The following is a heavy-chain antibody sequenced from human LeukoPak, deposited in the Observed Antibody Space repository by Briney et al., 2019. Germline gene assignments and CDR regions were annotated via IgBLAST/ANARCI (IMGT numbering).Heavy chain of an antibody. D-gene: IGHD6-13*01. CDR1: GFTFSSYA. V-gene: IGHV3-64*04. CDR2: ISSNGGST. CDR3: ARDSSRSSWYGLGDY. Sequence: GGSLRLSCSASGFTFSSYAMHWVRQAPGKGLEYVSAISSNGGSTYYADSVKGRFTISRDNAKNSLYLQMNSLRAEDTAVYYCARDSSRSSWYGLGDYWGQGTLVTVSS. J-gene: IGHJ4*02.